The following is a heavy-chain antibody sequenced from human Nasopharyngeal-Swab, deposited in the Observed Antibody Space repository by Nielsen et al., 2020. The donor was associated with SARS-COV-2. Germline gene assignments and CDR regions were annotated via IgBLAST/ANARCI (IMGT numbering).Heavy chain of an antibody. D-gene: IGHD2-2*01. CDR3: ARERDGDIVVVPAAMRYYYYGMDV. J-gene: IGHJ6*02. CDR2: FNPNSGGT. V-gene: IGHV1-2*06. Sequence: WVRQAPGQGLEWMGRFNPNSGGTNYAQKFQGRVTMTRDTSISTAYMELSRLRSDDTAVYYCARERDGDIVVVPAAMRYYYYGMDVWGQGTTVTVSS.